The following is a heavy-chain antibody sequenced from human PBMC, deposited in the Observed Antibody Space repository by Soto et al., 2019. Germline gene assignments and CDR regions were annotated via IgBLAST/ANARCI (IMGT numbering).Heavy chain of an antibody. CDR3: AGLQSMRLSGLDP. Sequence: QVQLQESSAGLVKPSQTLSLTCTVSGGSISSGDYYWSWIRQPPGKGLEWIGYIYYSGSTYYNPSLKSRVTISVDASKNQFSLKLSSVTAADTAVYYCAGLQSMRLSGLDPWGQGTLVTVSS. V-gene: IGHV4-30-4*01. D-gene: IGHD3-16*02. CDR2: IYYSGST. CDR1: GGSISSGDYY. J-gene: IGHJ5*02.